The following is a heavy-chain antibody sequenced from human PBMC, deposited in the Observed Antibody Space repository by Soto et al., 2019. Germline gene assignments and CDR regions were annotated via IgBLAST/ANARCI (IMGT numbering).Heavy chain of an antibody. CDR1: GCSISSYY. J-gene: IGHJ4*02. D-gene: IGHD3-10*01. Sequence: PSETLSLTCTVSGCSISSYYWSWIRQPPGKGLEWIGYIYYSGTTSYNPSLNSRVTMSVDTSKNQFSLKVNSVTAADTAVYYCARESYYGSGATVVAYWGQGTLVTVSS. CDR3: ARESYYGSGATVVAY. V-gene: IGHV4-59*01. CDR2: IYYSGTT.